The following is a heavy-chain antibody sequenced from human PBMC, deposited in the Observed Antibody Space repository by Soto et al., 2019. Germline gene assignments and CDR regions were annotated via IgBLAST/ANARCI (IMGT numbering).Heavy chain of an antibody. Sequence: GASVKVSCKASGYTFTSYDINWVRQATGQGLEWMGWMNPNSGNTGYAQKFQGRVTITADESTSTAYMELSSLRSEDTAVYYCARGEPQGSSGYWGQGTLDTVSS. J-gene: IGHJ4*02. CDR2: MNPNSGNT. V-gene: IGHV1-8*01. D-gene: IGHD2-15*01. CDR3: ARGEPQGSSGY. CDR1: GYTFTSYD.